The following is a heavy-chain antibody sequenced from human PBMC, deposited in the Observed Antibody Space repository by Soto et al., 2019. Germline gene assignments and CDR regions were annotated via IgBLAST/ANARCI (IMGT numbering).Heavy chain of an antibody. Sequence: GGSLRLSCAASGFAFSSYWMTWVRQAPGEGLGWVGNIRQDGSDKYYGDSVKGRSSISRDNAKNSLYLQMNSLRAEDTAVYYCARDYYASGSHDHWGQGTLVTVYS. CDR3: ARDYYASGSHDH. D-gene: IGHD3-10*01. CDR1: GFAFSSYW. J-gene: IGHJ4*02. CDR2: IRQDGSDK. V-gene: IGHV3-7*01.